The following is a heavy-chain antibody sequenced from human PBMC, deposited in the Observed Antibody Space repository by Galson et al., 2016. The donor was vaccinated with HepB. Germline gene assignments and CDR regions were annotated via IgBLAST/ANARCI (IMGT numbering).Heavy chain of an antibody. D-gene: IGHD4-23*01. CDR2: IYYTGST. CDR3: VRFYGGNAYFDL. CDR1: GGSISTFY. Sequence: SETLSLTCTVSGGSISTFYWSWIRQPPGKGLEWIGFIYYTGSTNYNPSLKSRVTMSVDTSKTQFSLKLSSVTAADTAVYYCVRFYGGNAYFDLWGRGTLVTVSS. J-gene: IGHJ2*01. V-gene: IGHV4-59*01.